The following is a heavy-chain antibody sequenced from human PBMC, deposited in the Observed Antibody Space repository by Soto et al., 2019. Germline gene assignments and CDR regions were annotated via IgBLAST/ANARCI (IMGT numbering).Heavy chain of an antibody. CDR2: IYYSGST. V-gene: IGHV4-31*01. J-gene: IGHJ4*02. CDR1: GGSISSGCYY. CDR3: ARAVEGFDY. Sequence: SETLSLTRTVSGGSISSGCYYWSWIRQHPGKGLEWIGYIYYSGSTNYNPSLKSQVTISVDTSKNQFSLKLSSVTAADTAVYYCARAVEGFDYWGQGTLVTVSS.